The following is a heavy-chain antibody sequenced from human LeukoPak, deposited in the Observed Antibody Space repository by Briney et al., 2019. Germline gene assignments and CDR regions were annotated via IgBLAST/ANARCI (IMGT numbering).Heavy chain of an antibody. CDR2: IKSTTDGGTT. CDR3: ARDVPAYYYDSSGYTDAFDI. J-gene: IGHJ3*02. D-gene: IGHD3-22*01. CDR1: GFTFSHAW. Sequence: GGSLRLSCAASGFTFSHAWMTWVRQAPGKGLEWVGRIKSTTDGGTTDYAAPVKGRFTISRDDSKSTLYLQMNSLRAEDTAVYYCARDVPAYYYDSSGYTDAFDIWGQGTMVTVSS. V-gene: IGHV3-15*01.